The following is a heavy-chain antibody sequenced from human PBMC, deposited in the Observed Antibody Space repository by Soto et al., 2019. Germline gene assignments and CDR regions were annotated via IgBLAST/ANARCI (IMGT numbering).Heavy chain of an antibody. D-gene: IGHD2-21*02. CDR3: AKEAYCGGDGYLYGVDV. J-gene: IGHJ6*02. V-gene: IGHV3-23*01. Sequence: GGSLRLSCAASGFTFSSNAMSWVRQAPGKGLEWVSALSGSGGSTYYADSVKGRFTISRDNSKNPLYLQMNSLRAEDTAIYYCAKEAYCGGDGYLYGVDVWGQGTTVTVSS. CDR1: GFTFSSNA. CDR2: LSGSGGST.